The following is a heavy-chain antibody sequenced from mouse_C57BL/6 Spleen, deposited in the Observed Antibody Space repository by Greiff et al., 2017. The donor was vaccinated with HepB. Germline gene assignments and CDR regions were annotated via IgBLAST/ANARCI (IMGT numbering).Heavy chain of an antibody. J-gene: IGHJ1*03. Sequence: VQLQQSGAELVKPGASVKISCKASGYAFSSSWMNWVQQRPGKGLAWIGQIYPGDGDTNYNGKFKGKATLTADKSSSTAYMQLSSLTSEDSAVYFCARYYYGSSIWYFDVWGTGTTVTVSS. V-gene: IGHV1-80*01. D-gene: IGHD1-1*01. CDR2: IYPGDGDT. CDR3: ARYYYGSSIWYFDV. CDR1: GYAFSSSW.